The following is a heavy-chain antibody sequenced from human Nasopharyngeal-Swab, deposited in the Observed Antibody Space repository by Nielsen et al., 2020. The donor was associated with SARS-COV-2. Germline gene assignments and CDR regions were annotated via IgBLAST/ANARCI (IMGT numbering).Heavy chain of an antibody. CDR1: GFTFSSYD. Sequence: GESLKISCAAPGFTFSSYDMHWVRQATGKGLEWVSAIGTAGDTYYPGSVKGRFTISRENAKNSLYLQMNSLRAGDTAVYYCARGGMITFGGVIADAFDIWGQGTMVTVSS. CDR2: IGTAGDT. J-gene: IGHJ3*02. D-gene: IGHD3-16*02. CDR3: ARGGMITFGGVIADAFDI. V-gene: IGHV3-13*01.